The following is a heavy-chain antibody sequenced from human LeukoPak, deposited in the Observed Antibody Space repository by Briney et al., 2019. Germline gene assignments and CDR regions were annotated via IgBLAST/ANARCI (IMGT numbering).Heavy chain of an antibody. CDR1: GYTFTGYY. CDR2: INPSSGGT. CDR3: ARSQRYCSGGSCYRRFDY. V-gene: IGHV1-2*02. D-gene: IGHD2-15*01. J-gene: IGHJ4*02. Sequence: GASVKVSCKASGYTFTGYYMHWVRQAPGQGLEWMGWINPSSGGTNYAQKFQGRVTMTRDTSISTAYMELSRLRSDDTAVYYCARSQRYCSGGSCYRRFDYWGQGTLVTVSS.